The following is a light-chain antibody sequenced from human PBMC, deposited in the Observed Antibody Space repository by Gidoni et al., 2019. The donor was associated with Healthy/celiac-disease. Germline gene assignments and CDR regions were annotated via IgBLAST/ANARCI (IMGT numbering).Light chain of an antibody. V-gene: IGLV2-14*01. CDR3: SSYTSSRGV. J-gene: IGLJ1*01. CDR1: SSAVGGYNY. Sequence: QSALTQPASVSGSPGQSITISCTGTSSAVGGYNYVSWYQQHPGKAPKLMIYDVSNRPSGVSNRFSGSKSGNTASLTISGLQAEDEADYYCSSYTSSRGVFGTGTKVTVL. CDR2: DVS.